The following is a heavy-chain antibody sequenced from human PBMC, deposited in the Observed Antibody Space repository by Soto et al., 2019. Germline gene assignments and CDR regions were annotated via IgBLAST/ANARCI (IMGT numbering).Heavy chain of an antibody. J-gene: IGHJ4*02. CDR1: GYTFNDYG. CDR3: ARDGVASTVTTFDS. V-gene: IGHV1-18*01. Sequence: ASVKVSCKASGYTFNDYGISWVRQAPGQGLEWMGWISGYNGNTKFAQKYKGRVSMTTDTSTSTAYMDLWSLRSDDTAVYYCARDGVASTVTTFDSWGQETQVTVSS. D-gene: IGHD4-17*01. CDR2: ISGYNGNT.